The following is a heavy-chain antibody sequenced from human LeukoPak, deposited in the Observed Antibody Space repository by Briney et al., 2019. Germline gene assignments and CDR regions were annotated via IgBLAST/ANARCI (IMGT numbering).Heavy chain of an antibody. CDR3: ARAPSPRIQLWFDY. D-gene: IGHD5-18*01. CDR2: IYYSGST. CDR1: GGSISSYY. Sequence: KRSATLSLTCAVSGGSISSYYWSWIRPPPGKGLEGIGYIYYSGSTNYNPSLKSRVTISVDTSKTQFSLKLSSVTAADTAVYYCARAPSPRIQLWFDYWGQGTLVTVSS. J-gene: IGHJ4*02. V-gene: IGHV4-59*01.